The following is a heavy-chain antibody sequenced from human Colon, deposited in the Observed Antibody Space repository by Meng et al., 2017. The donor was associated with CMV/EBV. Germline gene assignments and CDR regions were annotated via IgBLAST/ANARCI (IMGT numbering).Heavy chain of an antibody. D-gene: IGHD2-2*01. V-gene: IGHV1-18*01. CDR2: ISAYNGNT. Sequence: ASVKVSCKASGYTFTSYGISWVRQAPGQGLEWMGWISAYNGNTNYAQKLQGRVTMTTDTSTSTAYMELRSLRSDDTAVYYCARAHPLIPAASFDYGMDVWGQGTTVTVSS. CDR3: ARAHPLIPAASFDYGMDV. J-gene: IGHJ6*02. CDR1: GYTFTSYG.